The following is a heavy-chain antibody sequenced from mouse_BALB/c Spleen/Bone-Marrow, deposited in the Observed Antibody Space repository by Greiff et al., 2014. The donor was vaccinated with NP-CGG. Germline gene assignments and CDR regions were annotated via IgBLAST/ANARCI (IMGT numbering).Heavy chain of an antibody. D-gene: IGHD4-1*01. CDR1: GYTFTDYN. J-gene: IGHJ3*01. CDR3: ARGNWDFAY. CDR2: IYPYSGGT. V-gene: IGHV1S29*02. Sequence: DVQLQGSGPELVRPGASVKISCKASGYTFTDYNIYWVKQSHGKSLEWIGYIYPYSGGTGYNQKFKSKATLTVDNSSTTAYMELRSLTSEDSAVYYCARGNWDFAYWGQGTLVTVST.